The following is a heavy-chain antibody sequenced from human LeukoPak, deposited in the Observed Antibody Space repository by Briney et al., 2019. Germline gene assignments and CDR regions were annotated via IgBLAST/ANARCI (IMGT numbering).Heavy chain of an antibody. J-gene: IGHJ4*02. Sequence: PSQTLSLTCAVSGGSISSGGYSWSWIRQSPGKGLEWIGYIYHSGSTYYNPSLKSRVTISVDRSKNQFSLKLSSVTAADTAVYYCARDRYGDHTYFDYWGQGTLVTVSS. V-gene: IGHV4-30-2*06. D-gene: IGHD4-17*01. CDR2: IYHSGST. CDR1: GGSISSGGYS. CDR3: ARDRYGDHTYFDY.